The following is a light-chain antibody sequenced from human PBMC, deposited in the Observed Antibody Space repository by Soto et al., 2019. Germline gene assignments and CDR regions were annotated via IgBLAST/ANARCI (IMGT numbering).Light chain of an antibody. J-gene: IGKJ4*01. Sequence: IQMTQSPSAVSASVGDRVTITCRASQPSSSWLAWYQQKPGQPPNLLIYSASTLRSGVPSRFSGSESGTLFTLTITKLQPEDFATYYCQQASSFPLTFGGGTKVEV. CDR3: QQASSFPLT. CDR2: SAS. V-gene: IGKV1-12*01. CDR1: QPSSSW.